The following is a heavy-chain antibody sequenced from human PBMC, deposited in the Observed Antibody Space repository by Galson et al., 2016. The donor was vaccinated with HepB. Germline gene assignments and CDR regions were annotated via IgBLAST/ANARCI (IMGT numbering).Heavy chain of an antibody. D-gene: IGHD6-13*01. CDR1: GFTFGAHA. CDR3: AKDLSGIPYYYSLGV. V-gene: IGHV3-9*01. J-gene: IGHJ6*02. CDR2: ISWNSGAI. Sequence: SLRLSCAASGFTFGAHAMHWVRQRPGKGLEWVSGISWNSGAIDYADSVRGRFTISRDNAKNSLDLQMSSLRAEDTALYYCAKDLSGIPYYYSLGVWGLGTTVTVS.